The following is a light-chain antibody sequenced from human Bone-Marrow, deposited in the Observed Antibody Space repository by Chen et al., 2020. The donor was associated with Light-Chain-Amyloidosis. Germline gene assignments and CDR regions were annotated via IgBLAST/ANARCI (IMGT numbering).Light chain of an antibody. V-gene: IGKV1-39*01. J-gene: IGKJ2*02. CDR2: AAS. CDR1: QNIGRY. CDR3: QQSLSPVWT. Sequence: DIQMTQSTSSLSASVGDRVTITCRASQNIGRYLNWYQQRPGQAPKFLIYAASSLQSGGPSRFSGSGSGTDFSLTISSLQPEDFGTYFCQQSLSPVWTFGQGTKLEVK.